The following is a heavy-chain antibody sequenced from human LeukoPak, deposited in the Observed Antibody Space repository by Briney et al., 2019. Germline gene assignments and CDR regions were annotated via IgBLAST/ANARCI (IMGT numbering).Heavy chain of an antibody. Sequence: GGSLRLSCAASGFTFSSYWMHWVRQGPGKGLVWVSRINSDGSSTNYADSVKGRLTISRDNSKNTLYLQMNSLRAEDTAVYYCAREGPRGNSQFDYWGQGAPVTVSS. D-gene: IGHD2/OR15-2a*01. CDR3: AREGPRGNSQFDY. J-gene: IGHJ4*02. V-gene: IGHV3-74*01. CDR2: INSDGSST. CDR1: GFTFSSYW.